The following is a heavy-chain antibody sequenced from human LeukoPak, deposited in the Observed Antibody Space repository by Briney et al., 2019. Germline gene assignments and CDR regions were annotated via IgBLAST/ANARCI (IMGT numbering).Heavy chain of an antibody. D-gene: IGHD6-13*01. CDR1: GFSVSSIY. CDR2: IHAGGYT. Sequence: GGSLRLSCATSGFSVSSIYLSWVRQAPGKGLEWISVIHAGGYTDYADSVKGRFSISRVHSKNTVHLQMNRLRAEDTAVYYCARAGSSWDGPGAFDIWGQGTMVTVSS. CDR3: ARAGSSWDGPGAFDI. V-gene: IGHV3-66*01. J-gene: IGHJ3*02.